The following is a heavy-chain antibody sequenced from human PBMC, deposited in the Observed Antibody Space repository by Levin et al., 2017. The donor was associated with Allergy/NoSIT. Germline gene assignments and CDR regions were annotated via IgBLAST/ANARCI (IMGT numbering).Heavy chain of an antibody. CDR1: GFTFSGFG. CDR3: ARARGDCSTTTCYFDY. V-gene: IGHV3-33*01. J-gene: IGHJ4*02. CDR2: IRYDGSNK. Sequence: LSLTCAASGFTFSGFGMHWVRQAPGKGLEWVAGIRYDGSNKYYADSVKGRFTISRDNSKNTVYLQMNSLRAEDTAVYHCARARGDCSTTTCYFDYWGQGTLVTVSS. D-gene: IGHD2-2*01.